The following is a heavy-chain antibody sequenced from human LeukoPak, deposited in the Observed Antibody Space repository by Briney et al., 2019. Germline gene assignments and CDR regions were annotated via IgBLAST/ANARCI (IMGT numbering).Heavy chain of an antibody. Sequence: GGSLRLSCAASGFTFSSYGMHWVRQAPGKGLEWVAFIRYDGSNKYYADSVKGRFTISGDNSKNTLYLQMNSLRAEDTAVYYCAKDQDDILTGYDYWGQGTLVTVSS. J-gene: IGHJ4*02. CDR2: IRYDGSNK. D-gene: IGHD3-9*01. CDR3: AKDQDDILTGYDY. V-gene: IGHV3-30*02. CDR1: GFTFSSYG.